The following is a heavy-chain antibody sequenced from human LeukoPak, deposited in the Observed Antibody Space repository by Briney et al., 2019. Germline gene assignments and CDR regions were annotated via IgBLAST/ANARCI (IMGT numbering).Heavy chain of an antibody. J-gene: IGHJ3*02. Sequence: GSSLKISSKASAYSFTSYWIGYLRQMPGNPLEWMGIIYPGDSDTRYSPSFQGQVTISADKSISTAYLQWSSLKASDTAMYYCASNGNEGLDAFDIWGQGTMVTVSS. V-gene: IGHV5-51*01. CDR2: IYPGDSDT. CDR1: AYSFTSYW. CDR3: ASNGNEGLDAFDI. D-gene: IGHD1-20*01.